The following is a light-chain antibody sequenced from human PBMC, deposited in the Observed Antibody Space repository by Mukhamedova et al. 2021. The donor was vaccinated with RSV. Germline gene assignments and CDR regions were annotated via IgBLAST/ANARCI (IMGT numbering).Light chain of an antibody. J-gene: IGKJ5*01. CDR2: AAS. V-gene: IGKV1-27*01. CDR3: QKYDSAPP. Sequence: WYQRRVHGKVPKLLIYAASTLQSGVPSRFSGSGSGTDFTLTISSLQPEDVATYYCQKYDSAPPFGQGTRLEIK.